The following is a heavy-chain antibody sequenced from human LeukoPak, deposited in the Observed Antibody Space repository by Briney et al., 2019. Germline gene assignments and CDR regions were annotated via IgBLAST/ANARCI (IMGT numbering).Heavy chain of an antibody. Sequence: PGRSLRLSCAASGFTFSSYGMHWVRQAPGKGLEWVAVISYDGSNKYYADSVKGRFTISRDNSKNTLYLQMNSLRAEDTAVYYCAKDSVGLVVTAPFDYWGQGTLVTVSS. D-gene: IGHD2-21*02. J-gene: IGHJ4*02. CDR2: ISYDGSNK. V-gene: IGHV3-30*18. CDR1: GFTFSSYG. CDR3: AKDSVGLVVTAPFDY.